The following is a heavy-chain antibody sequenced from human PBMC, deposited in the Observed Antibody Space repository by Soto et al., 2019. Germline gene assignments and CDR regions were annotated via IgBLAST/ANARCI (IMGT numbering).Heavy chain of an antibody. CDR3: ARGGSYYYYYGMDV. CDR2: IYYSGST. D-gene: IGHD1-26*01. V-gene: IGHV4-59*01. J-gene: IGHJ6*02. CDR1: GGSISSYY. Sequence: SETLSLTCTVSGGSISSYYWSWIRQPPGKGLEWIGYIYYSGSTNYNPSLKSRVTISVDTSKNQFSLKLSSVTAADTAVYYCARGGSYYYYYGMDVWGQGTTVTVSS.